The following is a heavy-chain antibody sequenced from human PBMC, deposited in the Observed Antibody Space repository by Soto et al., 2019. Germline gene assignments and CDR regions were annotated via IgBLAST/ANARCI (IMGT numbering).Heavy chain of an antibody. CDR3: ARRLYGDYDY. V-gene: IGHV1-18*01. Sequence: ASVKVSCKASGYSFTTSGITWVRQAPGQGLEWMGWISTYNGNTNYAQKLQDRVTLTTDTSTSTAYMELRSLRSDDTAVYYCARRLYGDYDYWGQGTLVTSPQ. J-gene: IGHJ4*02. CDR1: GYSFTTSG. D-gene: IGHD4-17*01. CDR2: ISTYNGNT.